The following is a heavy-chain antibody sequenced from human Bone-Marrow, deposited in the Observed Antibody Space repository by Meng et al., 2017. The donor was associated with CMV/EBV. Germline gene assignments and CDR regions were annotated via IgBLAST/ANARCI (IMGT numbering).Heavy chain of an antibody. CDR1: GFTFNSYS. CDR3: AREGYDFWSGYPTLYYYGMDV. Sequence: GESLKISWAASGFTFNSYSMNWVRQAPGKGLEWVSSISSSSSYIDYADSVKGRFTISRDNAKNSLYLQMNSLRAEDTAVYYCAREGYDFWSGYPTLYYYGMDVWGQGTTVTVSS. D-gene: IGHD3-3*01. J-gene: IGHJ6*02. V-gene: IGHV3-21*01. CDR2: ISSSSSYI.